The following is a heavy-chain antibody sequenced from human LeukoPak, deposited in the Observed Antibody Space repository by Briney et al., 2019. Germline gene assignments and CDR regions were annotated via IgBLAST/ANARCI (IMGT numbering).Heavy chain of an antibody. J-gene: IGHJ4*02. CDR3: AREGRDGYNLGY. V-gene: IGHV4-30-4*07. CDR1: GGSISSGGYS. CDR2: IYYSGST. D-gene: IGHD5-24*01. Sequence: SETLSLTCAVSGGSISSGGYSWSWIRQPPGKGLEWIGYIYYSGSTYYNPSLKSRVTISVDKSKNRFSLKLNSVTAADTAVYYCAREGRDGYNLGYWGQGTLVTVSS.